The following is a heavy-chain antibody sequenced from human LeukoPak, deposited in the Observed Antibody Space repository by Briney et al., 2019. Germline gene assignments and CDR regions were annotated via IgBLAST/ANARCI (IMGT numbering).Heavy chain of an antibody. CDR1: GYTFTTHG. Sequence: ASVTVSCKASGYTFTTHGITWVRRAPGHGLEWMGWISSYNGNTSYAAKVQGRITMTKDTSASTAYLELRSLRSDDTAVYYCARIACSSSSCAYSGRRRVRGGSLDPWGQGTLVTVSS. J-gene: IGHJ5*02. CDR2: ISSYNGNT. CDR3: ARIACSSSSCAYSGRRRVRGGSLDP. V-gene: IGHV1-18*01. D-gene: IGHD2-2*01.